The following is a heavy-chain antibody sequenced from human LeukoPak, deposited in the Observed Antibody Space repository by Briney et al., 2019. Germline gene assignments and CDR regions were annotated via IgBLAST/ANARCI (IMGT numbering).Heavy chain of an antibody. CDR3: ARGEYDFWSGYYPLYY. Sequence: PGGSLRLYCAASGFTFSTYAMHWVRQAPGKGLEYVSAISSNGGSTFYANSVKGRFTISRDNSKNTLSLQMGSLRAEDMAVYYCARGEYDFWSGYYPLYYWGQGTLVTVSS. J-gene: IGHJ4*02. CDR2: ISSNGGST. V-gene: IGHV3-64*01. D-gene: IGHD3-3*01. CDR1: GFTFSTYA.